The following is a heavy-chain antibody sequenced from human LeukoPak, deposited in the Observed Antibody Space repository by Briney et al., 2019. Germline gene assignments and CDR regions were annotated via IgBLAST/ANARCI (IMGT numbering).Heavy chain of an antibody. J-gene: IGHJ3*02. D-gene: IGHD5-12*01. V-gene: IGHV3-30-3*01. Sequence: GGSLRLSSAASGFTFSSYAMHWGRQAPAKGLEGGAVISYDGSNKYSADSVKGRFTIPRDNSKNTLYLQMNSLRAEDTAVYYCARGATIAFDIWGQGAMVTVSS. CDR3: ARGATIAFDI. CDR2: ISYDGSNK. CDR1: GFTFSSYA.